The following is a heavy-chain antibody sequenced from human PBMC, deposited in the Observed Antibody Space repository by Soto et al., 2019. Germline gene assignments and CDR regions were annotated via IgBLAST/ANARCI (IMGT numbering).Heavy chain of an antibody. CDR3: ARAPHEYYYDSSGLVSWFDP. CDR1: GGTFSSYA. V-gene: IGHV1-69*01. Sequence: QVQLVQSGAEVKKPGSSVKVSCKASGGTFSSYAISWVRQAPGQGLEWMGGIIPIFGTANYAQKFQGRVPITADEATSTAYMELSSLRSEDTAVDYCARAPHEYYYDSSGLVSWFDPWGQGTLVTVSS. CDR2: IIPIFGTA. J-gene: IGHJ5*02. D-gene: IGHD3-22*01.